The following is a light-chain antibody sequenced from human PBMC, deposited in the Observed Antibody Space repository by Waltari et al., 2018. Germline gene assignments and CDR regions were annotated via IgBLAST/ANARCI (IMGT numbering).Light chain of an antibody. CDR1: QSISFY. V-gene: IGKV1-39*01. CDR2: FAS. Sequence: DIQLTQSPSSMSASVGDRVTITCRASQSISFYLNWYQQKSGKAPKPLISFASTLQSGVPSRFNGSGSGADYSLTISTLQPEDFATYYCQHSYNSPPWTFGQGTRLEPK. J-gene: IGKJ1*01. CDR3: QHSYNSPPWT.